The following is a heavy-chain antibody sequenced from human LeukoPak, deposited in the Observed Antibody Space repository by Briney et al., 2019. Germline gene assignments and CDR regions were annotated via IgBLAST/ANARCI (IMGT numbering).Heavy chain of an antibody. CDR3: ARGGRGPRYSSSWHLGY. Sequence: GASVKVSCKASGYTFTGYYMHWVRQAPGQGLEWMGWINPNSGGTNYAQKFQGRVTMTRDTSISTAYMELSRLRSDDTAVYYCARGGRGPRYSSSWHLGYWGQGTLVTVSS. D-gene: IGHD6-13*01. J-gene: IGHJ4*02. V-gene: IGHV1-2*02. CDR1: GYTFTGYY. CDR2: INPNSGGT.